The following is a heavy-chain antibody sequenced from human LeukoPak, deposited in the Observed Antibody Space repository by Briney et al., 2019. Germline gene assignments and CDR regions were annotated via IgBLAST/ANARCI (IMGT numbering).Heavy chain of an antibody. V-gene: IGHV3-23*01. Sequence: GGSTYYADSVKGRFTISRDNSKNTLYLQMNSLRAEDTAVYYCAKMGSPHSCGWYGYDAFDIWGQGTMVTVSS. D-gene: IGHD6-19*01. CDR2: GGST. CDR3: AKMGSPHSCGWYGYDAFDI. J-gene: IGHJ3*02.